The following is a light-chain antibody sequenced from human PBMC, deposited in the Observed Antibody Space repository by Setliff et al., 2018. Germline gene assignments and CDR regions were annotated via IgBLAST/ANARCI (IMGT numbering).Light chain of an antibody. V-gene: IGLV2-14*01. CDR2: EVV. CDR1: SSDIDYNH. Sequence: QSALTQPPSASGSPGQSVIISCTGTSSDIDYNHVSWYQQYPGKGPKLIIYEVVKQPSGVSNRFSGSKSGNAASLTISGLQAEDEADYYCTSYTSTFNYVFGTGTKV. CDR3: TSYTSTFNYV. J-gene: IGLJ1*01.